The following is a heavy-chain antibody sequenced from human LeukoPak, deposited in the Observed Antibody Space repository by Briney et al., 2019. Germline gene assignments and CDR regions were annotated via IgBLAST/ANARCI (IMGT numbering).Heavy chain of an antibody. CDR2: IYYSGST. CDR1: GGSFSGYY. J-gene: IGHJ4*02. Sequence: KRSETLSLTCAVYGGSFSGYYWSWIRQPPGKGLEWIGYIYYSGSTNYNPSLKSRVTISVDTSKNQFSLKLSSVTAADTAVYYCARERDGYNVNYFDYWGQGTLVTVSS. V-gene: IGHV4-59*01. CDR3: ARERDGYNVNYFDY. D-gene: IGHD5-24*01.